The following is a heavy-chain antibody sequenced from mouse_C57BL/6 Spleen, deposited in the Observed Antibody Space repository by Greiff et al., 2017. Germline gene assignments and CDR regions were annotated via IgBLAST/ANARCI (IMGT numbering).Heavy chain of an antibody. CDR3: VREDYGSRYFDF. Sequence: EVQVVESGGGLVQPKGSLKLSCAASGFTFNTYAMPWVRQAPGKGLEWVARIRSKSSNYATYYADSVKDRFTISRDDSQSMLYLQMNNLKSEDTAMYYCVREDYGSRYFDFWGTGTTLTVSS. J-gene: IGHJ1*03. CDR2: IRSKSSNYAT. V-gene: IGHV10-3*01. CDR1: GFTFNTYA. D-gene: IGHD1-1*01.